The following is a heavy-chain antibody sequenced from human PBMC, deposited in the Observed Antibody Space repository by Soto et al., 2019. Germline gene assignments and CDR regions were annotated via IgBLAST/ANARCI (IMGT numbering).Heavy chain of an antibody. J-gene: IGHJ4*02. CDR3: ARRGPQTGWSFDY. D-gene: IGHD6-19*01. Sequence: QVQLQESGPGLVKPSETLSLICTVPSDSISSYYWTWIRQPAGKGLEWIGQIYSSGSTNYNPSLNSRVSMSLDTSKKQIFLKLLSVNATETAVYYCARRGPQTGWSFDYWGQGTLVTVSS. CDR1: SDSISSYY. V-gene: IGHV4-4*07. CDR2: IYSSGST.